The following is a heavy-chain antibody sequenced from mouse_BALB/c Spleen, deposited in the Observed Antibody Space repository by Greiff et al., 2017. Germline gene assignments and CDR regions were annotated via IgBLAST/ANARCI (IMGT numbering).Heavy chain of an antibody. J-gene: IGHJ3*01. CDR3: TRFPDYYGSSYSWFAY. Sequence: VQLQQSGTVLARPGASVKMSCKASGYTFTSYWMHWVKQRPGQGLEWIGAIYPGNSDTSYNQKFKGKAKLTAVTSTSTAYMELSSLTNEDSAVYYCTRFPDYYGSSYSWFAYWGQGTLVTVSA. CDR1: GYTFTSYW. V-gene: IGHV1-5*01. CDR2: IYPGNSDT. D-gene: IGHD1-1*01.